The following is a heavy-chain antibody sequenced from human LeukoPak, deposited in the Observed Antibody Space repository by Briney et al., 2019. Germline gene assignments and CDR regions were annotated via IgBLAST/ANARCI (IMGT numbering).Heavy chain of an antibody. D-gene: IGHD5-12*01. Sequence: GGSLRLSCAASGFTFRSYAMNWVRQSPEKGLEWVSSISYGDGTAFYAGSVKGRFTVSRDNSRSTLYLQMASLRAEDTAVYYCAKDRGYTGYDSGGIDFWGQGTLVTVSS. CDR2: ISYGDGTA. CDR1: GFTFRSYA. V-gene: IGHV3-23*01. CDR3: AKDRGYTGYDSGGIDF. J-gene: IGHJ4*02.